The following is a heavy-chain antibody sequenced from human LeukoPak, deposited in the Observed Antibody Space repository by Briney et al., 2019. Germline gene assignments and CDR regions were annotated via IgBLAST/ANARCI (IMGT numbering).Heavy chain of an antibody. CDR1: GGSFSGYY. V-gene: IGHV4-34*01. CDR3: ARAGFRFFDI. D-gene: IGHD1-14*01. J-gene: IGHJ3*02. CDR2: INHSGST. Sequence: SETQSLTCAVYGGSFSGYYWSWIRQPPGKGLEWIGEINHSGSTNYNPSLKSRVTISVDTSKNQFSLKLSSVTAADTAVYYCARAGFRFFDIWGQGTMVTVSS.